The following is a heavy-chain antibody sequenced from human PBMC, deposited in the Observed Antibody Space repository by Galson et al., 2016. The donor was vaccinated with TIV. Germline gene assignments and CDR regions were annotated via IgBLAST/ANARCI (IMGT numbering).Heavy chain of an antibody. J-gene: IGHJ4*02. CDR1: GYTFTGNY. CDR3: ARSGDYGDY. Sequence: SVKVSCKASGYTFTGNYVHWVRQAPGQGLEWMGWMNPNSGNTGYAQKFRGRVTMTRNTSVRTAYMELSSLRSEDTAVYYCARSGDYGDYWGQGTLVTVSS. V-gene: IGHV1-8*02. CDR2: MNPNSGNT. D-gene: IGHD4-17*01.